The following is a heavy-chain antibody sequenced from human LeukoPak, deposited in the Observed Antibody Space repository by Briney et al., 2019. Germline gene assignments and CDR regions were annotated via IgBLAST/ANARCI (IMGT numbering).Heavy chain of an antibody. J-gene: IGHJ4*02. CDR2: INEDGSEE. Sequence: GGSLRLSCAPAGFTSSRYWMSWVRQVPGKGLGWVANINEDGSEEYYVDSVRGRFTIARDNAKNSLYLQMNSLRAEDTAVYYCARAGDGTAARDYWGQGTLVTVSS. CDR1: GFTSSRYW. D-gene: IGHD2-15*01. CDR3: ARAGDGTAARDY. V-gene: IGHV3-7*01.